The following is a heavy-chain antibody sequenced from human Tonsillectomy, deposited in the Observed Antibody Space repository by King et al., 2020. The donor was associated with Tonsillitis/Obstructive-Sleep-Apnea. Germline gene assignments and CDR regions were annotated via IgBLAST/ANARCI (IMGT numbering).Heavy chain of an antibody. J-gene: IGHJ6*03. CDR2: INPNSVCT. CDR3: ARYFDGRRRDYYFYSCMDV. D-gene: IGHD3-9*01. Sequence: VQLVESGAEVKKPGASVKVSCKASGYTFTGYYMHWVRQAPGQGLEWMGRINPNSVCTKYAQKFQGRVTMTRDTSISTAYMELSRQRSVDTAVYYCARYFDGRRRDYYFYSCMDVWGKGTTVTVSS. V-gene: IGHV1-2*06. CDR1: GYTFTGYY.